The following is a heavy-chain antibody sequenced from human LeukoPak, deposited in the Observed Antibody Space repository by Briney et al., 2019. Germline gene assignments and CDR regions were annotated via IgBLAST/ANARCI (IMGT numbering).Heavy chain of an antibody. D-gene: IGHD6-19*01. J-gene: IGHJ4*02. CDR2: INPNSGGT. CDR3: ARLLAVADFYYFDY. Sequence: LGASVKVSCKASGYTFTGYYMHWVRQAPGQGLEWMGWINPNSGGTNYAQKFQGRVTMTRDTSTSTVYMELSSLRSEDTAVYYCARLLAVADFYYFDYWGQGTLVTVSS. CDR1: GYTFTGYY. V-gene: IGHV1-2*03.